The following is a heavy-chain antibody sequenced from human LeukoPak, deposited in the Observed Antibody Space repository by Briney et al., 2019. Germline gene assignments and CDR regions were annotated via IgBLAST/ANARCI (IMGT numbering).Heavy chain of an antibody. CDR1: GFTISSYA. D-gene: IGHD3-22*01. J-gene: IGHJ6*03. CDR3: AKHYDSSGYFYYYYMDV. Sequence: GGSLRLSCAASGFTISSYAMSWVREAPGKGLEWVSGISGSGGSTYYADSVKGRFTISRDNSKNTLYLQMNSLRAEDTAVYYCAKHYDSSGYFYYYYMDVWGKGTTVTVSS. V-gene: IGHV3-23*01. CDR2: ISGSGGST.